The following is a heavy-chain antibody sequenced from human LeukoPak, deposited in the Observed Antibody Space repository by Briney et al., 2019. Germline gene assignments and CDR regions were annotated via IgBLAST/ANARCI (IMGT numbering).Heavy chain of an antibody. J-gene: IGHJ3*01. Sequence: GGSLRLSCAASGFIVSSNYMSWVRQAPGKGLEWVSVIYSDGSTYYADSVKGRFTISRDNSKNTLYLQMNSLRAEDTAVYYCARADNWEGAKGDWGQGTMVTVSS. D-gene: IGHD3-16*01. CDR2: IYSDGST. CDR1: GFIVSSNY. V-gene: IGHV3-53*01. CDR3: ARADNWEGAKGD.